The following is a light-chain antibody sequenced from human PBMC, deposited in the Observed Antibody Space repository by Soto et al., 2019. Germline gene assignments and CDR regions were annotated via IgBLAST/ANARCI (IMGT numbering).Light chain of an antibody. CDR2: GVS. J-gene: IGLJ1*01. CDR1: SSDVGDYNY. Sequence: QSVLTQPPSASGSPGQSVTISCTGTSSDVGDYNYVSWYQQHPGKAPKLMIYGVSERPSGVPDRFSASKSGNTASLTVSGLQAEDEADYSCSSSPGRNNLVFGPGTKVTVL. CDR3: SSSPGRNNLV. V-gene: IGLV2-8*01.